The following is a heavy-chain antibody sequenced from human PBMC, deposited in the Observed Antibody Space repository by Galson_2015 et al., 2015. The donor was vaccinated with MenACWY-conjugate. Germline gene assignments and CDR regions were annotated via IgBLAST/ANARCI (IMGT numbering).Heavy chain of an antibody. CDR3: AKDSRDVVAVVPGDYCGR. Sequence: SLRLSCAASGFTFRNYWMHWVRQVPGKGLVWVSRVNRDGSRTTYADSVKGRFTISRDNAKNILYLQMSSLRVEDTALYYCAKDSRDVVAVVPGDYCGRWGQGTLVTGSS. D-gene: IGHD2-21*01. J-gene: IGHJ4*02. V-gene: IGHV3-74*01. CDR2: VNRDGSRT. CDR1: GFTFRNYW.